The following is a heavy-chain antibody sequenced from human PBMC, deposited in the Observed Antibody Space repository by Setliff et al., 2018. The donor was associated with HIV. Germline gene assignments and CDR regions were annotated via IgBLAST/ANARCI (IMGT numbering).Heavy chain of an antibody. V-gene: IGHV4-59*11. D-gene: IGHD3-16*01. Sequence: SETLSLTFSLSGGSINDHYFSWIRQSPGKGLEWIGSINYSGRPKYNPSLNSRGTISLDTSKNELSLKLTSVTAADTALYYCARHNVITYGGLFFDYYYYGMDVWAHGTTVTVSS. CDR2: INYSGRP. J-gene: IGHJ6*02. CDR1: GGSINDHY. CDR3: ARHNVITYGGLFFDYYYYGMDV.